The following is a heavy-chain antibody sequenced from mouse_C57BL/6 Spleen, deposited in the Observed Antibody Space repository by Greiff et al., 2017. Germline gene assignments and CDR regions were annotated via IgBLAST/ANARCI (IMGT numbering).Heavy chain of an antibody. Sequence: VQLKESGPGLVKPSQSLSLTCSVTGYSITSGYYWNWIRQFPGNKLAWMGYISYDGSNNYNPSLKNRISITRDTSENQFFLKLNSVTTEDTANYYCARDRGIYCGYDDAMDYWGQGTSVTVSS. J-gene: IGHJ4*01. CDR1: GYSITSGYY. D-gene: IGHD2-2*01. V-gene: IGHV3-6*01. CDR3: ARDRGIYCGYDDAMDY. CDR2: ISYDGSN.